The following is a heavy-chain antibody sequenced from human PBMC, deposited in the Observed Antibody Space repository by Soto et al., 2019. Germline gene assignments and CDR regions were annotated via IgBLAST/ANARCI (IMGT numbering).Heavy chain of an antibody. V-gene: IGHV5-51*01. J-gene: IGHJ6*03. CDR2: IYPGDSDT. Sequence: GESLKISCKGSGYSFTSYWIGWVRQMPGKGLEWMGIIYPGDSDTRYSPSFQGQVTISADKSISTAYLQWSSLKASDTAMYYFSRTPDWYSSSSQDYYYYMDVWGKGTTVTVSS. CDR1: GYSFTSYW. CDR3: SRTPDWYSSSSQDYYYYMDV. D-gene: IGHD6-6*01.